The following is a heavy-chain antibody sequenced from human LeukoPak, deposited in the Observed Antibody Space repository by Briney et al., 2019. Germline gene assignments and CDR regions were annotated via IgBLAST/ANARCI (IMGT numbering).Heavy chain of an antibody. J-gene: IGHJ5*02. D-gene: IGHD3-10*01. V-gene: IGHV3-66*01. CDR1: GFTFSSYA. Sequence: GGSLRLSCAASGFTFSSYAMSWVRQAPGKGLEWVSVIYSGGSTYYADSVKGGFTISRDNSKNTLYLQMNSLRAEDTAVYYCARGGLWFGELPYNWFDPWGQGTLVTVSS. CDR2: IYSGGST. CDR3: ARGGLWFGELPYNWFDP.